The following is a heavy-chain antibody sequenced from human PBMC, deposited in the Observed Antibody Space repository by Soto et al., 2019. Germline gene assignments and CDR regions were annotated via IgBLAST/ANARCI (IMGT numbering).Heavy chain of an antibody. Sequence: GGSLRLSCAASGFTFSSYAMSWVRQAPGKGLEWVSAISGSGGSTYYADSVKGRFTISRDNSKNTLYLQMNSLRAEDTAVYYCAKMLRGYSSSWYEHYWGQGTLVTVSS. CDR3: AKMLRGYSSSWYEHY. D-gene: IGHD6-13*01. V-gene: IGHV3-23*01. CDR2: ISGSGGST. CDR1: GFTFSSYA. J-gene: IGHJ4*02.